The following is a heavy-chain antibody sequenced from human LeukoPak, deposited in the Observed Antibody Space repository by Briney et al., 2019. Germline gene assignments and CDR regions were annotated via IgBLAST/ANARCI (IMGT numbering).Heavy chain of an antibody. V-gene: IGHV4-31*03. CDR1: GGSISSGDYY. Sequence: SETLSLTCSVSGGSISSGDYYWSWIRQHPGKGLEWIGYIHYSGSTHYNPSLKSRVIISVDTSKNQFSLKLRSVAAADTAVYYCARSRAGFTVIYSDYWGQGTLVTVSS. D-gene: IGHD4-17*01. CDR3: ARSRAGFTVIYSDY. J-gene: IGHJ4*02. CDR2: IHYSGST.